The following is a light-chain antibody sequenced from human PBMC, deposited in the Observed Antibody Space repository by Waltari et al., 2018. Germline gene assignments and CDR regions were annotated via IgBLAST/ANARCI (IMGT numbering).Light chain of an antibody. V-gene: IGLV3-1*01. Sequence: SYEVTQPPSVSVSPRPRATITCSGEELGRKYVSWYQQKSGQSPVLVIYRDDKRPSGIPERFSGSNSGNTATLTISGTQPMDEADYYCQAWDSSAFVFGAGTKVTVL. CDR1: ELGRKY. CDR2: RDD. CDR3: QAWDSSAFV. J-gene: IGLJ1*01.